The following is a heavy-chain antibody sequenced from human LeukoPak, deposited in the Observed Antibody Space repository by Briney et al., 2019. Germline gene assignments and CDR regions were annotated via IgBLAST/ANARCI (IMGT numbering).Heavy chain of an antibody. Sequence: SETLSLTCTVSGGSISSDYWSWIRQPPGKGLEWIWYIYYSGSTTYNPSLKSRVTISVDTSKNQFYLQLSTVSAADTAVYYCARGKGERGDYYWFDPWGQGTLVTVSS. CDR2: IYYSGST. D-gene: IGHD4-17*01. CDR1: GGSISSDY. CDR3: ARGKGERGDYYWFDP. V-gene: IGHV4-59*01. J-gene: IGHJ5*02.